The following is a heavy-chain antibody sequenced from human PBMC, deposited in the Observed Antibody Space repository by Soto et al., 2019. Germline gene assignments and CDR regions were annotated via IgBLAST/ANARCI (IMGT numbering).Heavy chain of an antibody. V-gene: IGHV3-30-3*01. CDR1: GFTFSSYA. J-gene: IGHJ6*02. CDR2: ISYDGSNK. Sequence: GGSLRLSCAASGFTFSSYAMHWVRQAPGKGLEWVAVISYDGSNKYYADSVKGRFTISRDNSKNTLYLQMNSLRAEDTAVYYCARDGGKTATVLNYGMDVWGQGTTVTVYS. CDR3: ARDGGKTATVLNYGMDV. D-gene: IGHD5-18*01.